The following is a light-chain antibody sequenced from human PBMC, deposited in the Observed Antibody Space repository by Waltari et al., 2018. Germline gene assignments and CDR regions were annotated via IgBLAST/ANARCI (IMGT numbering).Light chain of an antibody. CDR2: GAS. Sequence: EIVMTQSPVTLSVSPGERAALSCRPSQSVRTNLAWYQQRPGQTPRLLIYGASTRAAEIPARFSGSGSGTEFTLTISSLQSEDVAVYYCQEYYGTPPDTFGQGTKLEIK. V-gene: IGKV3-15*01. CDR1: QSVRTN. J-gene: IGKJ2*01. CDR3: QEYYGTPPDT.